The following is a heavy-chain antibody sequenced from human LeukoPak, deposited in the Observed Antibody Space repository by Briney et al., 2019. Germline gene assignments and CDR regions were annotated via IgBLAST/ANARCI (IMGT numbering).Heavy chain of an antibody. D-gene: IGHD5-18*01. Sequence: GESLKISCKASGYSFTSYWIGWVRQMPGKGLEWMGIIDPSDSETRYTPSFQGQVTISVDKSLTTADLQWNSLKASDTAMYYCARQTAMGRSGDYWGQGTLVTVSP. J-gene: IGHJ4*02. V-gene: IGHV5-51*01. CDR1: GYSFTSYW. CDR3: ARQTAMGRSGDY. CDR2: IDPSDSET.